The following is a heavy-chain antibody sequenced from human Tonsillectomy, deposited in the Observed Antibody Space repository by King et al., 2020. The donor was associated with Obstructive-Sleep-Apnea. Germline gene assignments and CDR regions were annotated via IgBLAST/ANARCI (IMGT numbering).Heavy chain of an antibody. CDR1: GFTDSSNY. D-gene: IGHD3-3*01. CDR3: ATSPLEPWAY. Sequence: VQLVESGGGLVQPGGSLRLSCAASGFTDSSNYNSWVRQAPGKGLEGVSVFYSGGSTYYADSVKGKFTISRDNSKNTLYLQMNSLRAEATAVYFCATSPLEPWAYWGQGTLVTVSS. CDR2: FYSGGST. V-gene: IGHV3-66*01. J-gene: IGHJ4*02.